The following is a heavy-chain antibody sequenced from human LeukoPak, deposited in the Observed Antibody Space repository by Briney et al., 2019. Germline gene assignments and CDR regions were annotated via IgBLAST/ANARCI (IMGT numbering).Heavy chain of an antibody. D-gene: IGHD2-15*01. CDR2: ISYDGSNK. CDR1: GFTFSSYA. J-gene: IGHJ6*03. V-gene: IGHV3-30-3*01. Sequence: GGSLRLSCAASGFTFSSYAMHWVRQAPGKGLEWVAVISYDGSNKYYADSVKGRFTISRDNAKNSLYLQMNSLRAEDTAVYYCAKVMPPGRIRFYSYYMDVWGKGTTVTVS. CDR3: AKVMPPGRIRFYSYYMDV.